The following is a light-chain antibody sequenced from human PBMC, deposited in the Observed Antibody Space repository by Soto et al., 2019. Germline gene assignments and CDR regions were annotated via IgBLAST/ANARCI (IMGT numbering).Light chain of an antibody. CDR3: SSYRSGSAPYYV. J-gene: IGLJ1*01. V-gene: IGLV2-8*01. CDR1: SSDVGGYDY. Sequence: QSALTQPPSASGSPGQSVTISCTGTSSDVGGYDYVSWYQQHPGKAPKLMIHELNKRPSGVPDRFSGSKSGNTASLTVSGLQAEDEADYYCSSYRSGSAPYYVFGTGTKVTV. CDR2: ELN.